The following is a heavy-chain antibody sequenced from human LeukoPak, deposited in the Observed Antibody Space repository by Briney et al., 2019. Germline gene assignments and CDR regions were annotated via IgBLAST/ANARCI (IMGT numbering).Heavy chain of an antibody. J-gene: IGHJ5*02. CDR2: IYTSGST. D-gene: IGHD4-23*01. V-gene: IGHV4-61*02. CDR1: VGSISSGSYY. CDR3: AGALRWLAHDL. Sequence: SQTLSLTCTVSVGSISSGSYYWSWIRQPAGKGLEWIGRIYTSGSTNYNPSLKSRVTISADTSKNQFSLRLNSATAADTAVYYCAGALRWLAHDLWGQGTLVTVSS.